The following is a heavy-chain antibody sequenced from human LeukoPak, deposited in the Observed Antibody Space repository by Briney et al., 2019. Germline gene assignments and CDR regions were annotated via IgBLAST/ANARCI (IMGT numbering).Heavy chain of an antibody. D-gene: IGHD4-17*01. CDR2: INPNSGVA. CDR1: GYTFTGYY. J-gene: IGHJ4*02. CDR3: ARYFGDYGRGGLDY. V-gene: IGHV1-2*02. Sequence: VASVKVSCKASGYTFTGYYMPWVRQAPGQGLEWMGWINPNSGVANNAQKFQGRVTMTRDTSISTAYMELSRLRSDDTAVYYCARYFGDYGRGGLDYWGQGTLVTVSS.